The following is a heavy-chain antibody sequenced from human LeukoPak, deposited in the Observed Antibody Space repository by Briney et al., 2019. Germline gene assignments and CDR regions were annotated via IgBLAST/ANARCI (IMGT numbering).Heavy chain of an antibody. D-gene: IGHD5-18*01. V-gene: IGHV4-4*02. CDR3: ARGYSFYFDY. J-gene: IGHJ4*02. CDR2: IYHSGST. CDR1: GGSISSSNW. Sequence: SETLSLTCAVSGGSISSSNWWSWVRQPPGKGLEWIGEIYHSGSTNYNPPLKSRVTISVDTSKNQFSLKLSSVTAADTAVYYCARGYSFYFDYWGQGTLVTVSS.